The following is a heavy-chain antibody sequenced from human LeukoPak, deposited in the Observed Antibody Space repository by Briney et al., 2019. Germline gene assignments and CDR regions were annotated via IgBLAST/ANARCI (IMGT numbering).Heavy chain of an antibody. D-gene: IGHD6-6*01. CDR2: ISAYNGNT. J-gene: IGHJ4*02. Sequence: EASVKVSCKASGYTFTSYGISWVRQAPGQGLEWMGWISAYNGNTNYAQKLQGRVTMTRNTSISTAYMELSSLRSEDTAVYYCARRVSGMEGDYWGQGTLVTVSS. CDR3: ARRVSGMEGDY. V-gene: IGHV1-18*01. CDR1: GYTFTSYG.